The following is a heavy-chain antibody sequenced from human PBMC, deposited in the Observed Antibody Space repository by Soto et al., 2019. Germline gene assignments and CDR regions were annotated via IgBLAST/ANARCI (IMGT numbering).Heavy chain of an antibody. V-gene: IGHV3-23*01. J-gene: IGHJ3*02. CDR2: ISGSGGST. CDR1: GFTFSSYA. D-gene: IGHD6-6*01. Sequence: GGSLRLSCAASGFTFSSYAMSWVRQAPGKGLEWVSAISGSGGSTYYADSVKGRFTISRDNSKNTLYLQMNSLRAEDTAVYYCAKEGIGAARPRGGAFDIWGQGTMVTVSS. CDR3: AKEGIGAARPRGGAFDI.